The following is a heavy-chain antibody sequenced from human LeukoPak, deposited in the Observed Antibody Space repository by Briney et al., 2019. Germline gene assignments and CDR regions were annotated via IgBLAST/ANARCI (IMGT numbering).Heavy chain of an antibody. CDR1: GYTFTGYY. CDR3: ASVASSSWELYYYYYYGMDV. V-gene: IGHV1-2*06. J-gene: IGHJ6*02. CDR2: INPNSGGI. Sequence: VASVKVSCKASGYTFTGYYMHWVRQAPGQGLEWMGRINPNSGGINYAQKFQGRVTMTRDTSISTAYMELSRLRSDDTAVYYCASVASSSWELYYYYYYGMDVWGQGTTVTVSS. D-gene: IGHD6-13*01.